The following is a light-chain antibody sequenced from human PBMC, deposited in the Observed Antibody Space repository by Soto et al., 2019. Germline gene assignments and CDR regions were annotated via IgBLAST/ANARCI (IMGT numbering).Light chain of an antibody. CDR1: SSDVGGYNY. CDR3: CSYAGSFYV. V-gene: IGLV2-11*01. Sequence: QSALTQPRSVSGSPGQSVTISCTGTSSDVGGYNYVSWYQQHPGKAPKLTIYDVSERPSGVPDRFSGSKSGNTASLTISGLPAEDEADYYCCSYAGSFYVFGTGTKVTVL. J-gene: IGLJ1*01. CDR2: DVS.